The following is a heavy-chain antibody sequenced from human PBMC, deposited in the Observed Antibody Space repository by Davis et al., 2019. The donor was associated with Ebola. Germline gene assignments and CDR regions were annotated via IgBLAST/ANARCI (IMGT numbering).Heavy chain of an antibody. Sequence: GGSLRLSCAASGFTFSPYSMNWVRQAPGKGLEWISYITSASTTIHYADSVKGRFTISRDNAKNSVYLQMNSLSDEDTAVYYCARSVAGFFDHWGQGTLVTVSS. J-gene: IGHJ4*02. V-gene: IGHV3-48*02. D-gene: IGHD6-19*01. CDR2: ITSASTTI. CDR3: ARSVAGFFDH. CDR1: GFTFSPYS.